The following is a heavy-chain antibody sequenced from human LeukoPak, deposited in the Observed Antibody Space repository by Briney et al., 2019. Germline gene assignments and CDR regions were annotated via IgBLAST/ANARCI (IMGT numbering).Heavy chain of an antibody. CDR3: ARVYYDFWSGYEYDAFDI. J-gene: IGHJ3*02. D-gene: IGHD3-3*01. CDR2: IIPIFGTA. Sequence: ASVKVSCKASGGTFSSYAINWVRQAPGQGLEWVGRIIPIFGTANYAQKFRGRVTMTTDTSTSTAYMELRSLRSDDTAVYYCARVYYDFWSGYEYDAFDIWGQGTMVTVSS. V-gene: IGHV1-69*05. CDR1: GGTFSSYA.